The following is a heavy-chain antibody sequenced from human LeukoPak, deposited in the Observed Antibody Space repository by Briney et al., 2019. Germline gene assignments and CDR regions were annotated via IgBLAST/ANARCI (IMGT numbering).Heavy chain of an antibody. CDR1: GGSISSYY. CDR2: IYYSGST. CDR3: ARSHRVVVTKVFDY. D-gene: IGHD3-22*01. V-gene: IGHV4-59*01. J-gene: IGHJ4*02. Sequence: PSETLSLTCTVSGGSISSYYWSWIRQPPGKGLEWIGYIYYSGSTNYNPSLKSRVTISVDTSKNQFSLKLSSVTAADTAVYYCARSHRVVVTKVFDYWGQGTLVTVSS.